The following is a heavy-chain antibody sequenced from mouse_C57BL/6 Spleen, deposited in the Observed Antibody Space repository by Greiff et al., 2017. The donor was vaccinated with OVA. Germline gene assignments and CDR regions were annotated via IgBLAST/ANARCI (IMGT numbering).Heavy chain of an antibody. CDR1: GFSLTSYG. CDR2: IWRGGST. J-gene: IGHJ4*01. Sequence: QVQLQESGPGLVQPSQSLSITCTVSGFSLTSYGVHWVRQSPGKGLEWLGVIWRGGSTDYNAAFMSRLSITKDNSKSQVFFKMNSLQADDTAIYYCAKGTTVVARDAMDYWGQGTSVTVSS. D-gene: IGHD1-1*01. CDR3: AKGTTVVARDAMDY. V-gene: IGHV2-5*01.